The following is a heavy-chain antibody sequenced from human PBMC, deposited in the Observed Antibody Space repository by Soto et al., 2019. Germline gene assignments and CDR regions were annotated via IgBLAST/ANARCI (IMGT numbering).Heavy chain of an antibody. Sequence: QVQLVQSGAEVKMPGSSVQVSCKASGGTFTSHAISWVRQAPGQGLEWMGVIIPFFKATNYAQKFQGRVTITADDSMSTAYMDLDDLTSEDTALYYCAGDVTVNYYDSTYYYYAMDVWGQGTTVTVSS. CDR3: AGDVTVNYYDSTYYYYAMDV. V-gene: IGHV1-69*01. CDR1: GGTFTSHA. D-gene: IGHD3-16*01. CDR2: IIPFFKAT. J-gene: IGHJ6*02.